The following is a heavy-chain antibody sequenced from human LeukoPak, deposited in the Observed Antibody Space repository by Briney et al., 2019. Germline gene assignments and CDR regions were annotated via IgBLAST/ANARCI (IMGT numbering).Heavy chain of an antibody. CDR1: GFTFRSYW. Sequence: GGSLRLSCAASGFTFRSYWMSWVRQAPGKGLEWVANINQDGSEKYYVDSVKGRFTISRDNAKNSLYLQMNSLRAEDTAVYYCAKVLSIYSYVWGSYRPPKEYYFDYWGQGTLVTVSS. CDR3: AKVLSIYSYVWGSYRPPKEYYFDY. J-gene: IGHJ4*02. D-gene: IGHD3-16*02. V-gene: IGHV3-7*03. CDR2: INQDGSEK.